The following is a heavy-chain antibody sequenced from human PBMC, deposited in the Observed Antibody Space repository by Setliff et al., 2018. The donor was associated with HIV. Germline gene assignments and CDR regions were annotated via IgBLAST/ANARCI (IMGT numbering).Heavy chain of an antibody. V-gene: IGHV7-4-1*02. CDR3: ARDRADDQYNGLDV. CDR2: MNTKTATP. D-gene: IGHD3-10*01. J-gene: IGHJ3*01. Sequence: ASVKVSCKTSGYIFTHYALSWVRQAPGKGLEWMGWMNTKTATPTYAQGFAGRFVFSLDTSVNTAYLDISGLQTEDTAVYYCARDRADDQYNGLDVWGQGTMVTVSS. CDR1: GYIFTHYA.